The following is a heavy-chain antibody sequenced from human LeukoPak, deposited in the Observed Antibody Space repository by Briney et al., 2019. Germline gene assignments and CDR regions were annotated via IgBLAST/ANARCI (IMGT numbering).Heavy chain of an antibody. CDR3: ARHINYYLDY. D-gene: IGHD3-10*01. CDR1: GFTFSTYW. Sequence: GGSPRPPCAASGFTFSTYWMHGVPQAPGKGLVGVSRISSDGSITGYADSVKGRFTISRDNAKNTLYLQMNSLRAEDTAVYYCARHINYYLDYWGQGTLVTVSS. CDR2: ISSDGSIT. J-gene: IGHJ4*02. V-gene: IGHV3-74*01.